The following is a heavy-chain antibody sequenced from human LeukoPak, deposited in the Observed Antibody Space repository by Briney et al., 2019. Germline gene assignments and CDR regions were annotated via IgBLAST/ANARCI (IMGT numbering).Heavy chain of an antibody. Sequence: GGSLRLSFAASGFTFSSYAMSWGRQAPGKGLELVSAISGSGGSTYYADPVKGRFTISRDNSKNTLYLQMNSLRAEDTAVYYCAKDSGNFGGYYDSSGYYFDYWGQGTLVTVSS. V-gene: IGHV3-23*01. CDR2: ISGSGGST. CDR3: AKDSGNFGGYYDSSGYYFDY. J-gene: IGHJ4*02. D-gene: IGHD3-22*01. CDR1: GFTFSSYA.